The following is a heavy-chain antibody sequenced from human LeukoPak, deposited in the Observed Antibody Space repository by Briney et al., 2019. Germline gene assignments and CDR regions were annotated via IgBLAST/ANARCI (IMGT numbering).Heavy chain of an antibody. J-gene: IGHJ3*02. D-gene: IGHD6-6*01. CDR2: FDPEDGET. CDR1: GYTLTELS. Sequence: ASVKVSCKVSGYTLTELSMHWVRQAPGKGLEWTGGFDPEDGETIYAQKFQGRVTMTEDTSTDTAYVELSSLRSEDTAVYYCATVGSASIAARRAFDIWGQGTMVTVSS. CDR3: ATVGSASIAARRAFDI. V-gene: IGHV1-24*01.